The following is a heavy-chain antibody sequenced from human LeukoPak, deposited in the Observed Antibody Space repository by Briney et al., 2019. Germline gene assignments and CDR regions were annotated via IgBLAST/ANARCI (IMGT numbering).Heavy chain of an antibody. CDR1: GGSFSGYY. CDR2: INHSGST. CDR3: ARVDAAGYNYDDY. V-gene: IGHV4-34*01. D-gene: IGHD5-24*01. Sequence: PSETLSLTCAVYGGSFSGYYWSWIRQPPGKGLEWIGEINHSGSTNYNPSLKSRVTISVDTSKNQFSLKLSSVTAADTAVYYCARVDAAGYNYDDYWGQGTLVTVSS. J-gene: IGHJ4*02.